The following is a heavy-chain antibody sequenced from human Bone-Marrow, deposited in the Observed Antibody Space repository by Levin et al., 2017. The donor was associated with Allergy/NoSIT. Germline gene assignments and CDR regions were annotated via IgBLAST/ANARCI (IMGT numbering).Heavy chain of an antibody. CDR2: IYYSGST. CDR1: GGSISSGSYY. Sequence: PSETLSLTCTVSGGSISSGSYYWGWIRQPPGKGLEWTGSIYYSGSTYYNPSLKSRVTISVDTSKNQFSLKLSSVTAADTAVYYCARRNHYGSYADYWGQGTLVTVSS. CDR3: ARRNHYGSYADY. J-gene: IGHJ4*02. V-gene: IGHV4-39*01. D-gene: IGHD3-16*01.